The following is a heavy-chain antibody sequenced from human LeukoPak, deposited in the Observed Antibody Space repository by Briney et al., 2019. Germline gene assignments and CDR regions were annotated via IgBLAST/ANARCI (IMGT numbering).Heavy chain of an antibody. V-gene: IGHV3-48*03. CDR1: GFTFSSYE. Sequence: GGSLRLSCAASGFTFSSYEMNWVRQAPGKGLEWVSYISTTGSSIYYADSVKGRFTISRDNVKNLLYLQMNSLRAEDTAVYYCAKDDDWGRYKHWGQGTLVTVSS. CDR3: AKDDDWGRYKH. CDR2: ISTTGSSI. J-gene: IGHJ1*01. D-gene: IGHD3-16*01.